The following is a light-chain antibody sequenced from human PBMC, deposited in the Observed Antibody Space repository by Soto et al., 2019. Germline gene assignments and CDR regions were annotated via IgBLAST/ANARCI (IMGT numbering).Light chain of an antibody. J-gene: IGLJ2*01. V-gene: IGLV4-60*03. CDR2: LERSGSY. CDR3: ETWDSSTHKV. Sequence: QLVLTQSSSASASLGSSVKLTCTLSSRLSIYSIAWHQQQPGKAPRYLMRLERSGSYNKGSGVPDRFSGSSSGADRYLTISNLQSEDESDYYCETWDSSTHKVFGGGTKLTVL. CDR1: SRLSIYS.